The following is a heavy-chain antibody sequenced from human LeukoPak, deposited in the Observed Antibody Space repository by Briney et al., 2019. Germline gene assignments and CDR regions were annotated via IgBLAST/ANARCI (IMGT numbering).Heavy chain of an antibody. CDR1: GGSISSGGYF. CDR3: ARADVDSFDAFDI. Sequence: PSVTLSLTCTVSGGSISSGGYFWRWSCQHPGRGVEWIGYIYYSGSTYYNPSLKSRVTISVDTSKNQFSLKLSSVTAADTAVYYCARADVDSFDAFDIWGQGTMVTVSS. CDR2: IYYSGST. J-gene: IGHJ3*02. D-gene: IGHD5-12*01. V-gene: IGHV4-31*03.